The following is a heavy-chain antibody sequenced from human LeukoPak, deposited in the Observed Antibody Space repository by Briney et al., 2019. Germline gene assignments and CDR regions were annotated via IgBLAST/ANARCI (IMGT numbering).Heavy chain of an antibody. CDR1: GFTFSSYG. D-gene: IGHD3-22*01. CDR3: ARAVKWFSGAY. CDR2: IWDDGSNK. V-gene: IGHV3-33*01. J-gene: IGHJ4*02. Sequence: GGSLRLSCAASGFTFSSYGMHWVRQAPGKGPEWVAAIWDDGSNKYYADSVKGRFTISRDNSKNTLYLQMNSLRAEDTAVYYCARAVKWFSGAYWGQGTLVIVSS.